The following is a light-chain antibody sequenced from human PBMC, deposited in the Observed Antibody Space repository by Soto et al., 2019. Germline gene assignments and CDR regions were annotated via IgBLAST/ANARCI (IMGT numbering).Light chain of an antibody. CDR1: SSDVGGYNY. J-gene: IGLJ2*01. CDR3: TSYAGSNNYVV. Sequence: QSALTQPPSASGSPGQSVTISCTGTSSDVGGYNYVSWYQQHPAKAPKLMIYEVSKRPSGVSDRFSGSKSGNTASLTVSGLQAEDEADYFCTSYAGSNNYVVFGGGTKLTVL. V-gene: IGLV2-8*01. CDR2: EVS.